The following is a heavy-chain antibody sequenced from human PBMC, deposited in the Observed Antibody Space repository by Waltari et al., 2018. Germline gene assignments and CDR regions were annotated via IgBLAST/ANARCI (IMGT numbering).Heavy chain of an antibody. CDR2: IWGSVGIT. D-gene: IGHD6-19*01. V-gene: IGHV3-23*01. CDR1: GFTFSSYA. CDR3: AKDRFHSSGWYVSDY. Sequence: EVQLLESGGGLVQPGGSLRLSCAASGFTFSSYAMSWVRQAPGKGLEWVSAIWGSVGITYDDASVKGRFTIFGDNSKNTRYLQMNSLRAEDTAVYYCAKDRFHSSGWYVSDYWGQGTLVTVSS. J-gene: IGHJ4*02.